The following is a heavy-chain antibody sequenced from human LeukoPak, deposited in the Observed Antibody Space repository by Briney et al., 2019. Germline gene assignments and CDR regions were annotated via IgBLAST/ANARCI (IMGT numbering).Heavy chain of an antibody. V-gene: IGHV1-18*04. J-gene: IGHJ4*02. Sequence: ASVKVSCKASGYTFTSYYMHWVRQAPGQGLEWMGWISAYNGNTNYAQKLQGRVTMTTDTSTSTAYMELRSLRPDDTAVYYCARDCIAAAGSYYWGQGTLVTVSS. CDR1: GYTFTSYY. CDR3: ARDCIAAAGSYY. D-gene: IGHD6-13*01. CDR2: ISAYNGNT.